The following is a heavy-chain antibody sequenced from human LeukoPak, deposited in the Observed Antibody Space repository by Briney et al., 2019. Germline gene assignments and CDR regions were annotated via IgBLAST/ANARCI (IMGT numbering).Heavy chain of an antibody. J-gene: IGHJ4*02. CDR3: ARRDIVATITDY. V-gene: IGHV4-31*03. CDR2: IYYSGST. Sequence: SQNLSLTCTVSGGSISSGGYYWSWIRQHPGKGLEWIGYIYYSGSTYYNPSLKSRVTISVDTSKNQFSLKLSSVTAADTAVYYCARRDIVATITDYWGQGTLVTVSS. CDR1: GGSISSGGYY. D-gene: IGHD5-12*01.